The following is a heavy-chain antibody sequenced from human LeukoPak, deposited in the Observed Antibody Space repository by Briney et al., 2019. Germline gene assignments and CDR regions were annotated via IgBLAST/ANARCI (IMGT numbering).Heavy chain of an antibody. CDR1: GFTFSSYW. Sequence: GGSLRLSCAASGFTFSSYWMHWVRQAPGKGLVWVSRINSDGSSTRYADSVKGRFTISRDNAKNTLYLQMNSLRAEDTAVYYCARGGDGYNSDYWGQGTLVTVSS. D-gene: IGHD5-24*01. V-gene: IGHV3-74*01. J-gene: IGHJ4*02. CDR3: ARGGDGYNSDY. CDR2: INSDGSST.